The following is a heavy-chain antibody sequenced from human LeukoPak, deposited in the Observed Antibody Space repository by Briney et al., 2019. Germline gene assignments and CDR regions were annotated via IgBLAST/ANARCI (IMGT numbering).Heavy chain of an antibody. Sequence: PGGSLRLSCAASGFSFSTYSMNWVRQAPGKGLEWVSVIYSGGSTYYADSVKGRFTISRDNSKNTLYLQMNSLRAEDTAVYYCARVQSSGWYGAFDIWGQGTMVTVSS. D-gene: IGHD6-19*01. CDR3: ARVQSSGWYGAFDI. CDR2: IYSGGST. V-gene: IGHV3-53*01. J-gene: IGHJ3*02. CDR1: GFSFSTYS.